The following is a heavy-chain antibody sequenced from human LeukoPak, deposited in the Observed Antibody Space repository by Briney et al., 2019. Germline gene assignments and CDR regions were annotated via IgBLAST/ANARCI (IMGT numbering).Heavy chain of an antibody. CDR3: ARGIERVGFDY. CDR1: GYSISSGYY. D-gene: IGHD1-1*01. Sequence: SETPSLTCAVSGYSISSGYYWGWIRQPPGKGLEWIGSIYHSGSTYYNPSLKSRVTISVDTSKNQFSLKLSSVTAADTAAYYCARGIERVGFDYWGQGTLVTVSS. V-gene: IGHV4-38-2*01. CDR2: IYHSGST. J-gene: IGHJ4*02.